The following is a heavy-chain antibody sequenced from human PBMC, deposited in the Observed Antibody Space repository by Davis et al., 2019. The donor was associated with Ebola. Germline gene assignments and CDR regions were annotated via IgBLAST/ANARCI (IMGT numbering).Heavy chain of an antibody. CDR2: INPSGGST. CDR3: ARHDSSGYDAFDI. J-gene: IGHJ3*02. CDR1: GYTFTSYY. V-gene: IGHV1-46*03. Sequence: AASVKVSCKASGYTFTSYYIHWVRQAPGQGLEWMGIINPSGGSTSYAQKFQGRVTMTRDTSTSTVYMELSSLRYEDTAVYYCARHDSSGYDAFDIWAKGQWSPSLQ. D-gene: IGHD3-22*01.